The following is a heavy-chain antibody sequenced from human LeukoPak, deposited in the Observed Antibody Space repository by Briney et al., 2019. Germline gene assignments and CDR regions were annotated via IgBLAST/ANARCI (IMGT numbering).Heavy chain of an antibody. V-gene: IGHV1-2*02. Sequence: APVKVSCKASGYTFTGYYMHWVRQAPGQGLEWMGWINPNSGGTNYAQKFQGRVTMTRDTSISTAYMELSRLRSDDTAVYYCARRSSPWLLLPYYWGQGTLVTVSS. J-gene: IGHJ4*02. CDR3: ARRSSPWLLLPYY. CDR1: GYTFTGYY. D-gene: IGHD3-22*01. CDR2: INPNSGGT.